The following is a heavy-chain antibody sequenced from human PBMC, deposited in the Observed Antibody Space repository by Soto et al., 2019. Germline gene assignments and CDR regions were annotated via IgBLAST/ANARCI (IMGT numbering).Heavy chain of an antibody. Sequence: ASVKVSCKASGYTFTSYGISWVRQAPGQGLEWMGWISAYNGNTNYAQKLQGRVTMTTDTSTSTAYMELRSLRSDDTAVYYCARSPRYCSGGSCYGDYWGQGTLVTVSS. V-gene: IGHV1-18*01. CDR2: ISAYNGNT. CDR3: ARSPRYCSGGSCYGDY. CDR1: GYTFTSYG. D-gene: IGHD2-15*01. J-gene: IGHJ4*02.